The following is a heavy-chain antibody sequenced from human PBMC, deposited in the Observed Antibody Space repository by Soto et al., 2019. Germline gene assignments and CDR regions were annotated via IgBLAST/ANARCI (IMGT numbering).Heavy chain of an antibody. CDR3: ARGMITFGGY. CDR1: GFTFNNYA. V-gene: IGHV3-30-3*01. Sequence: QVQLVESGGGVVQPGRSLRLSCAASGFTFNNYAMYWVRQAPGKGLEWMAVISDDGINTYYADSVKGRFTISRDNSKHTLYLQMNSLRPEDTAVYYCARGMITFGGYWGQGTLVTVSS. D-gene: IGHD3-16*01. J-gene: IGHJ4*02. CDR2: ISDDGINT.